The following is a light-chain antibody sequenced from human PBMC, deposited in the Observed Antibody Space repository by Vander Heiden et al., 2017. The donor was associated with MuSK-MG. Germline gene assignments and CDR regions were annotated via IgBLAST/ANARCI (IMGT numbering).Light chain of an antibody. CDR1: SSDVGGYNY. CDR3: SSYTSSSTLYV. V-gene: IGLV2-14*01. Sequence: QSALTQPASVSGSPGQSIPISCTGTSSDVGGYNYVSWSQQHPGKAPKLMIYDVSNRPSGVSNRFSGSKSGNTASLTISGLQAEDEADYYCSSYTSSSTLYVFGTGTKVTVL. CDR2: DVS. J-gene: IGLJ1*01.